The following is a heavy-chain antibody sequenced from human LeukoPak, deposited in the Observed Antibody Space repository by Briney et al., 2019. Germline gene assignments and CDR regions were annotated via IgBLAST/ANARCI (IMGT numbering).Heavy chain of an antibody. CDR2: VSSGGGDT. D-gene: IGHD5-12*01. CDR3: AKGRDSAYDWVDF. V-gene: IGHV3-23*01. CDR1: GFTFSSYA. J-gene: IGHJ4*02. Sequence: PGGSLRLSCAASGFTFSSYAMHWVRQAPGKGLEWVSAVSSGGGDTYYADSVKGRFTISRDNSKNTLYLLMNSLRGEDTAVYYCAKGRDSAYDWVDFWGQGTLVTVSS.